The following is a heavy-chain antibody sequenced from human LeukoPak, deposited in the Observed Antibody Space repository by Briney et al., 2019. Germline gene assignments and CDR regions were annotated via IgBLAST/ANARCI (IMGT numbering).Heavy chain of an antibody. CDR2: IIPIFGTA. V-gene: IGHV1-69*13. CDR1: GGTFSSYA. Sequence: ASVKVSCKASGGTFSSYAISWVRQAPGQGLEWMGGIIPIFGTANYAQKFQGRVTITADESTSTAYMELSSLRSEDTAVYYCARHGGAYYDSSGYHYWGQGTLVTVSS. D-gene: IGHD3-22*01. CDR3: ARHGGAYYDSSGYHY. J-gene: IGHJ4*02.